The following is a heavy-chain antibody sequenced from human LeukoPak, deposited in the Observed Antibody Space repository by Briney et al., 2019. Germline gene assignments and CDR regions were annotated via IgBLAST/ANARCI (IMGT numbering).Heavy chain of an antibody. Sequence: PGGSLRLSCAASGLTFSSYGMSWVRQAPGKGLEWVSVIGGRDGSTYYADSVKGRFTISRDNSKNTLYVQMNSLRAEDTAVYYCAKDLRLDSSGWYNYYYYGMDVWGQGTTVTVSS. J-gene: IGHJ6*02. CDR2: IGGRDGST. V-gene: IGHV3-23*01. D-gene: IGHD6-19*01. CDR3: AKDLRLDSSGWYNYYYYGMDV. CDR1: GLTFSSYG.